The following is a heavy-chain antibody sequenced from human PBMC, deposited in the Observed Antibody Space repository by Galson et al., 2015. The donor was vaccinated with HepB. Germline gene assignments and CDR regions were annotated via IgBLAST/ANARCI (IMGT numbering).Heavy chain of an antibody. D-gene: IGHD3-10*01. V-gene: IGHV1-18*01. CDR3: AREGQSGYYMDV. CDR1: GYTFTNFV. Sequence: SVKVSCKASGYTFTNFVISWVRQAPGQGLEWMGWISTYNGNTKYAQKIQGRVTMTTDTSTTTVYMELRSLRSDDTAVYYCAREGQSGYYMDVWGKGTTVTVAS. CDR2: ISTYNGNT. J-gene: IGHJ6*03.